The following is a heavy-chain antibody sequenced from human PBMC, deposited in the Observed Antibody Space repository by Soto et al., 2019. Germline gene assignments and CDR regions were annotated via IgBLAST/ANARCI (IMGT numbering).Heavy chain of an antibody. CDR3: ARSRGNNRLFYFDF. V-gene: IGHV1-3*01. Sequence: QVHLVQSGAEVKKPGASVKVSCQTSGYNFTAFSLHWLRQPPGQRPEWMGWINSANGNTRYSHKFQARLTITTDRSARTEYMELSSLTSEDTAVYYCARSRGNNRLFYFDFWGQGTLVTVSS. D-gene: IGHD1-1*01. CDR1: GYNFTAFS. CDR2: INSANGNT. J-gene: IGHJ4*02.